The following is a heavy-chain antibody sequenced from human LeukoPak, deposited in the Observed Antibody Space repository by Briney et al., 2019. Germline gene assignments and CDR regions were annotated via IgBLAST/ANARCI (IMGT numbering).Heavy chain of an antibody. D-gene: IGHD1-26*01. CDR2: TRNKANSYIT. CDR1: GFTFSDHF. CDR3: ASIRGTFGY. J-gene: IGHJ4*02. V-gene: IGHV3-72*01. Sequence: GGSLRLSCAASGFTFSDHFLDWVPQAPGKGLEWVGRTRNKANSYITEFAASVKGRFTISRDDSKNSLYLQMSSLKTDDTAMYYCASIRGTFGYWGQGTLVAVSS.